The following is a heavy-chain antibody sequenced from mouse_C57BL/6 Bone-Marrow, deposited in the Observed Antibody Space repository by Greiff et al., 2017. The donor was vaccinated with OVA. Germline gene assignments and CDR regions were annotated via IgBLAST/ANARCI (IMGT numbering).Heavy chain of an antibody. J-gene: IGHJ4*01. CDR2: IDPSDSET. CDR3: ALIYYYGSSLYYAMDY. Sequence: QVQLKQPGAELVRPGSSVKLSCKASGYTFTSYWMHWVKQRPIQGLEWIGNIDPSDSETHYNQKFKDKATLTVDKSSSTAYMQLSSLTSEDSAVYYCALIYYYGSSLYYAMDYWGQGTSVTVSS. V-gene: IGHV1-52*01. CDR1: GYTFTSYW. D-gene: IGHD1-1*01.